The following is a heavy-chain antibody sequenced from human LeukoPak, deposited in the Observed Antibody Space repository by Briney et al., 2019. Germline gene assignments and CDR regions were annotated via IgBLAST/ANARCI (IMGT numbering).Heavy chain of an antibody. CDR2: IHRDGPT. Sequence: SETLSLTCAVSGVSISSTEWWVWVRQPPGQGLEGIGEIHRDGPTKYHPSPWSRVCMSIDYSKNQFSLRVYSVTAADAAIYYCGKTEIYFNPIDYWSPGSLVTVSS. CDR1: GVSISSTEW. V-gene: IGHV4-4*02. J-gene: IGHJ4*02. D-gene: IGHD3-10*01. CDR3: GKTEIYFNPIDY.